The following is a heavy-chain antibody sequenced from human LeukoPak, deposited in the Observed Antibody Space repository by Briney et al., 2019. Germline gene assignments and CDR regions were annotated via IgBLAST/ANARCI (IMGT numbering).Heavy chain of an antibody. CDR2: IRYDGSNK. V-gene: IGHV3-30*02. J-gene: IGHJ4*02. Sequence: GGSLRLSCAASGFTFRSYGMHWVRQAPGKGLEWVAFIRYDGSNKYCTDSVKGRFTISRDNSKNTLYLQMNSLRAEDTAVYYCARDVFLGAVAGRRADYWGQGTLVTVSS. D-gene: IGHD6-19*01. CDR1: GFTFRSYG. CDR3: ARDVFLGAVAGRRADY.